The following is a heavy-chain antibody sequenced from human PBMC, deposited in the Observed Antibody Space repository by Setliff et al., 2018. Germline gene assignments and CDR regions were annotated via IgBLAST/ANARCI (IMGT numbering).Heavy chain of an antibody. Sequence: GSLRLSCAASGFTFSNYAMTWVRQAPGKGLEWVANIKQDGSEKYYVDSVKGRFTISRDNAKNSLYLQMNSLRAEDTAVYYCARDGGEYWGQGTLVTVSS. CDR1: GFTFSNYA. J-gene: IGHJ4*02. V-gene: IGHV3-7*01. CDR2: IKQDGSEK. D-gene: IGHD3-16*01. CDR3: ARDGGEY.